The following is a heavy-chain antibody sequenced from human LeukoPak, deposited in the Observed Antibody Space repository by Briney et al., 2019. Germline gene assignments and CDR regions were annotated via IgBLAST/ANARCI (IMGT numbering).Heavy chain of an antibody. J-gene: IGHJ4*02. CDR3: ARDASASLDY. CDR1: GFTFGDHY. CDR2: TKNKANSYTT. D-gene: IGHD2-2*01. V-gene: IGHV3-72*01. Sequence: PGGSLRLSCAASGFTFGDHYMDWVRQAPGKGLEWVSRTKNKANSYTTQYAASVKGRFTVSRDDSKNSLSLQMNNLETEDTAVYYCARDASASLDYWGQGSLVTDSS.